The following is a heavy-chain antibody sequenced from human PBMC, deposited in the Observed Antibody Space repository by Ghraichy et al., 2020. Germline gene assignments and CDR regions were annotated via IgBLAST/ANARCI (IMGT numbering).Heavy chain of an antibody. V-gene: IGHV3-23*01. D-gene: IGHD1-26*01. CDR3: AKDQRWGPPSWFDP. J-gene: IGHJ5*02. CDR2: ISGSGDNI. Sequence: GGSLRLSCAASGFTFNRYAMNWVRQAPGKGLEWVSGISGSGDNIYYGDSVKGRFTISRDNSRNTVYLQMNSVRAEDTAVYYCAKDQRWGPPSWFDPWGQGTLVSVSS. CDR1: GFTFNRYA.